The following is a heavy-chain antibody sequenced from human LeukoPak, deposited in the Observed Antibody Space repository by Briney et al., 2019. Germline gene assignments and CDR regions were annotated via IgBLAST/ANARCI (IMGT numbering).Heavy chain of an antibody. CDR1: GFAFSSYV. Sequence: GGSLRLSCAASGFAFSSYVMHWVRQAPGKGLEWVAVIWRDGSNKYYADSVKGRFTVSRDNPKNTLNLQMDSLRVEDTAVYYCARHGSGRRYFDPLDYWGQGTLVTVSS. J-gene: IGHJ4*02. D-gene: IGHD1-26*01. CDR3: ARHGSGRRYFDPLDY. CDR2: IWRDGSNK. V-gene: IGHV3-30*07.